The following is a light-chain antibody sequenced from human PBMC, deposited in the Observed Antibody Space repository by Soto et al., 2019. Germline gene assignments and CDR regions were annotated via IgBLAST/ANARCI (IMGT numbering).Light chain of an antibody. CDR1: QSLSTN. CDR2: VAS. Sequence: EIVMTQSPATLSVSPGERATLSCRASQSLSTNLAWYQQKPGQSPRLLIYVASTRATGVPARFSGSGSGTEFTLTISSLQSEDFAVYYCQQYTNWPPWTFGQGTKVVIK. J-gene: IGKJ1*01. V-gene: IGKV3-15*01. CDR3: QQYTNWPPWT.